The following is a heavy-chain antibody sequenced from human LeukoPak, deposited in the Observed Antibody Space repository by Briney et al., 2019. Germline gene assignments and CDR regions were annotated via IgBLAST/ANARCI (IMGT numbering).Heavy chain of an antibody. CDR3: ARGGHCSSTSCYGYYYYYGMDV. CDR2: ISYDGSNK. J-gene: IGHJ6*02. CDR1: GFTFSSYA. D-gene: IGHD2-2*01. Sequence: GGSLRLSCAASGFTFSSYAMHWVRQAPGKGQEWVAVISYDGSNKYYADSVKGRFTISRDNSKNTLYLQMNSLRAEDTAVYYCARGGHCSSTSCYGYYYYYGMDVWGQGTTVTVSS. V-gene: IGHV3-30-3*01.